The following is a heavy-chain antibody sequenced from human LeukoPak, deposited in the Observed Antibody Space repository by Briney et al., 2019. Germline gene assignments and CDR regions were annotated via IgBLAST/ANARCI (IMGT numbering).Heavy chain of an antibody. CDR2: TYYRSKWYN. Sequence: SQTLSLTCAISGDSVSSNSAAWNWIRQSPSRGLEWLGRTYYRSKWYNDYAVSVKSRITINPDTSKNQCSLQLNSVTPEDTAVYYCARVSYSSSWGRFDYWGQGTLVTVSS. CDR1: GDSVSSNSAA. D-gene: IGHD6-13*01. V-gene: IGHV6-1*01. CDR3: ARVSYSSSWGRFDY. J-gene: IGHJ4*02.